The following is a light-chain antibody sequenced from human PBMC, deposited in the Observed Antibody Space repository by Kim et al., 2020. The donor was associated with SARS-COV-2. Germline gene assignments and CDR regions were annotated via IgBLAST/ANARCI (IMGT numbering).Light chain of an antibody. J-gene: IGKJ2*01. Sequence: EIVLTQSPGTLSLSPGERATLSCRASQSVSSSYLAWYQQKPGQAPRLLIFGASSRATGIPDRFSGSGSGTDFTLTISRLEPEDFAVHYCQQYGTSPMYTFGQGTKLEI. CDR2: GAS. CDR3: QQYGTSPMYT. V-gene: IGKV3-20*01. CDR1: QSVSSSY.